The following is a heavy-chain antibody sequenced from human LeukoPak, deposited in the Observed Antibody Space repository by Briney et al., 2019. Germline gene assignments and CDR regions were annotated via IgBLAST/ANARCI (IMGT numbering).Heavy chain of an antibody. CDR3: ARGGAYHYALDV. Sequence: GGSLRLSCALSGLIVSSNDMSWVRQAPGKGLEWVSGIHSGGTTYYADSVKGRFTISRQNSKNTLYLQMNSLTSEDTAVYFCARGGAYHYALDVWGQGTKVTVSS. CDR1: GLIVSSND. CDR2: IHSGGTT. J-gene: IGHJ6*02. V-gene: IGHV3-53*04. D-gene: IGHD3-16*01.